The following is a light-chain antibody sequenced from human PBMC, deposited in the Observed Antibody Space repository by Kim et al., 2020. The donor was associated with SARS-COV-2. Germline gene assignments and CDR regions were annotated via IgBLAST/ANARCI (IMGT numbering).Light chain of an antibody. CDR1: QSVTSSY. CDR2: GAS. J-gene: IGKJ2*04. Sequence: WSPGERATLSCRASQSVTSSYLAWYQQKPGQAPRLIIYGASSRATGIPDRFSGSGSGTDFTLTISRLEPEDFAVYYCQQYGTSPRSFGQGTKLEI. V-gene: IGKV3-20*01. CDR3: QQYGTSPRS.